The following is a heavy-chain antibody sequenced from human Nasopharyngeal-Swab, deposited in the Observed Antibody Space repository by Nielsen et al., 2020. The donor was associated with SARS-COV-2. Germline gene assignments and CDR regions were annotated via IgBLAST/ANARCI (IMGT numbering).Heavy chain of an antibody. V-gene: IGHV4-59*12. D-gene: IGHD6-19*01. CDR1: GGSISSYY. J-gene: IGHJ4*02. Sequence: SETLSLTCTVSGGSISSYYWSWIRQPPGKGLEWIGYIYYSGSTYYNPSLKSRVTISVDTSKNQFSLKLSSVTAADTAVYYCARDPRGLAGTFDYWGQGTLVTVSS. CDR3: ARDPRGLAGTFDY. CDR2: IYYSGST.